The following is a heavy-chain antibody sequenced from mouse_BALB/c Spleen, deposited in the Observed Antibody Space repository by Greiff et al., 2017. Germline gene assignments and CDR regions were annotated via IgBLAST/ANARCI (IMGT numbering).Heavy chain of an antibody. CDR1: GYTFTSYW. V-gene: IGHV1S81*02. CDR2: INPSNGGT. D-gene: IGHD1-1*01. CDR3: ARAGSSYFAWFAY. Sequence: QVQLQQPGAELVRPGVSVKLSCKASGYTFTSYWMHWIKQRPEQGLERIGEINPSNGGTNYNEKFKGKATFTADTSSNTAYMQLSSLTSEDSAVYYCARAGSSYFAWFAYWGQGTLVTVSA. J-gene: IGHJ3*01.